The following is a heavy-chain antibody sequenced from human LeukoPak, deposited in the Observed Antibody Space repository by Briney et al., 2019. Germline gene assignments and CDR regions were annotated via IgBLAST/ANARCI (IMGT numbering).Heavy chain of an antibody. V-gene: IGHV3-23*01. CDR1: GFTFSSTA. CDR2: ISGSGGRT. J-gene: IGHJ4*02. CDR3: ANPDTGALDY. D-gene: IGHD5-18*01. Sequence: PGGSLRLSCAASGFTFSSTAMSWVRQAPGKGLEWVSAISGSGGRTYYADSVKGRFTISRDNSKNTLYLQMNSLRAEDTAVYYCANPDTGALDYWGQGTLVTVSS.